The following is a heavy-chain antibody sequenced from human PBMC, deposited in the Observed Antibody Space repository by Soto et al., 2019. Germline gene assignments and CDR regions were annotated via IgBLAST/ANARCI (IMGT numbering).Heavy chain of an antibody. V-gene: IGHV4-34*01. CDR2: INHSGNT. Sequence: PSETLSLTCAVYGGSFSGYYWTWIRQPPGKGLEWIGEINHSGNTNYNPSLKSRVTISVDTSKNQFSLKLSSVTAADTAVYYCARVRSTFRRPSSSKYYFSGMVVWGQGTTVTVSS. CDR1: GGSFSGYY. CDR3: ARVRSTFRRPSSSKYYFSGMVV. J-gene: IGHJ6*02.